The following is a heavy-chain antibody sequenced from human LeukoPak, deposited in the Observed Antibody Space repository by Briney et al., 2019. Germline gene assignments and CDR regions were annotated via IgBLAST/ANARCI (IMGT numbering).Heavy chain of an antibody. CDR3: AKRYCSGGSCHPYYYYMDV. D-gene: IGHD2-15*01. Sequence: PGGSLRLSCAASGFTFSSCGMHWVRQAPGKGLEWVAFIRNDGSNKYYADSVKGRFTISRDNSKNTLYLQMNSLRAEDTAVYYCAKRYCSGGSCHPYYYYMDVWGKGTTVTVSS. V-gene: IGHV3-30*02. CDR1: GFTFSSCG. CDR2: IRNDGSNK. J-gene: IGHJ6*03.